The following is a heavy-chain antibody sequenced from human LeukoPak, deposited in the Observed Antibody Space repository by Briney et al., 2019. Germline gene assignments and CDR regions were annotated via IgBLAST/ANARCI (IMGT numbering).Heavy chain of an antibody. D-gene: IGHD1-26*01. CDR3: ARASPRGSYLYY. CDR1: GDSISGSFFY. J-gene: IGHJ4*02. Sequence: SETLSLTCSVSGDSISGSFFYWGWIRQPPGKGLEWIGSIFYGGNTSYNPSLKSRVTISVDTSKDQFSLKLSSVTAADTAVYYCARASPRGSYLYYWGQGTLVTVSS. V-gene: IGHV4-39*07. CDR2: IFYGGNT.